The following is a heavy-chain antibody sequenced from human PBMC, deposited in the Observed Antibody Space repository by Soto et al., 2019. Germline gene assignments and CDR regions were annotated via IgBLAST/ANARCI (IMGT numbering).Heavy chain of an antibody. CDR2: VNPNSGDT. CDR3: ARASYLDPAFDV. J-gene: IGHJ3*01. V-gene: IGHV1-8*01. CDR1: GYTFTSYD. Sequence: QVQLVQSGAEVKRPGASVKVSCKASGYTFTSYDFNWVRQAPGQGLEWMGSVNPNSGDTDYAQKFQGRVTMTRNTSIRTAYMELSSLRSEDTAVYYCARASYLDPAFDVWGQGTMVTVSS. D-gene: IGHD2-2*03.